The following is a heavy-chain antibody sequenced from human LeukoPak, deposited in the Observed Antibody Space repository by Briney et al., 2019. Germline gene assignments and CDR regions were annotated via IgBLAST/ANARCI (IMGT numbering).Heavy chain of an antibody. V-gene: IGHV1-69*04. D-gene: IGHD1-26*01. CDR2: IIPILGIA. J-gene: IGHJ4*02. Sequence: SVKVSCKASGGTFSSYAISWVRQAPGQGLEWMGRIIPILGIANYAQKFQGRVTMTRNTSISTAYMELSSLRSEDTAVYYCARGSEWELRADYWGQGTLVTVSS. CDR1: GGTFSSYA. CDR3: ARGSEWELRADY.